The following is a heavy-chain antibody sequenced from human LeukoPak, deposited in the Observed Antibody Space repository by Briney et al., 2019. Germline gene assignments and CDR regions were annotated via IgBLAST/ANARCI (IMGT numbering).Heavy chain of an antibody. J-gene: IGHJ4*02. Sequence: SETLSLTCAVYSGSFSGYYWSWIRQPPGKGLEWIGEINHSGSTNYNPSLKSRVTISVDTSKNQFSLKLSSVTAADTAVYYCARGHLRGHFDYWGQGTLVTVSS. V-gene: IGHV4-34*01. CDR1: SGSFSGYY. CDR3: ARGHLRGHFDY. CDR2: INHSGST. D-gene: IGHD4-17*01.